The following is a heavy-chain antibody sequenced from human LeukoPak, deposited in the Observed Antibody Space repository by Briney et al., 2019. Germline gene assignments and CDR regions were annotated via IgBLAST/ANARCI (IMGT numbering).Heavy chain of an antibody. CDR3: ARGKASYYDSSGSLDY. J-gene: IGHJ4*02. Sequence: GGSLRLSCAASGFTFSSYEMNWVRQAPGKGLEWVSYISSSGSTIHYADSVKGRFTISRDNAKNSLYLQMNSLRAEDTAVYYCARGKASYYDSSGSLDYWGQGTLVTVSS. CDR2: ISSSGSTI. CDR1: GFTFSSYE. D-gene: IGHD3-22*01. V-gene: IGHV3-48*03.